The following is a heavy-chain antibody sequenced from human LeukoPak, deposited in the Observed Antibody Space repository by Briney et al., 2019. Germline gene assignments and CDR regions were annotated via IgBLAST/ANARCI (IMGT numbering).Heavy chain of an antibody. Sequence: SETPSLTCAVYGGSFSGYYWSWIRQPPGKGLEWIGEINHSGSTNHNPSLKSRVTISVDTSKNQFSLKLSSVTAADTAVYYCARGLTYYDNLTGYYKYNWFDPWGQGTLVTVSS. J-gene: IGHJ5*02. D-gene: IGHD3-9*01. CDR1: GGSFSGYY. CDR2: INHSGST. CDR3: ARGLTYYDNLTGYYKYNWFDP. V-gene: IGHV4-34*01.